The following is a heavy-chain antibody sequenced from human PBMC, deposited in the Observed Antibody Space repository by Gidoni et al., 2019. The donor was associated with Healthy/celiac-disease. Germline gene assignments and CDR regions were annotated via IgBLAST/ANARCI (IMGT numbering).Heavy chain of an antibody. J-gene: IGHJ6*03. D-gene: IGHD3-10*01. CDR1: GFTFIRHA. CDR3: ARAPPPAVGGSGRSYYYYYYYMDV. CDR2: ISYDGSNK. V-gene: IGHV3-30-3*01. Sequence: QVQLVESGGGVVQPGRSLRLSCAGSGFTFIRHAIRWVLPRPGKGLGWVAVISYDGSNKYYADSVKGRFTISRDNSKNTLYLQMNSLRAEDTAVYYCARAPPPAVGGSGRSYYYYYYYMDVWGKGTTVTVSS.